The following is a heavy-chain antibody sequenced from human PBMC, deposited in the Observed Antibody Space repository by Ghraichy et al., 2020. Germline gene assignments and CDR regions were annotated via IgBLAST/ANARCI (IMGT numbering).Heavy chain of an antibody. CDR1: GGSISSSSYY. CDR2: IYYSGST. J-gene: IGHJ5*02. D-gene: IGHD6-13*01. Sequence: SETLSLTCTVSGGSISSSSYYWGWIRQPPGKGLEWIGSIYYSGSTYYNPSLKSRVTISVDTSKNQFSLKLSSVTAADTAVYYCARHEGYSSNWFDPWGQGTLVTVSS. V-gene: IGHV4-39*01. CDR3: ARHEGYSSNWFDP.